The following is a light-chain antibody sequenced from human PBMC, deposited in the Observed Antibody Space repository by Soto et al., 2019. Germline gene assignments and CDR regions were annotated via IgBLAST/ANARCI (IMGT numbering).Light chain of an antibody. CDR2: KAS. J-gene: IGKJ1*01. Sequence: DIPMTQSPSTLSASVGDRVTITCRASQSISIWLAWYQQKPGKAPNLLIYKASSLESGVPSRFSGSGSGTEFTLTINSLQPDDFATYFCQQYNIYPRTFGQGTKVEIK. V-gene: IGKV1-5*03. CDR3: QQYNIYPRT. CDR1: QSISIW.